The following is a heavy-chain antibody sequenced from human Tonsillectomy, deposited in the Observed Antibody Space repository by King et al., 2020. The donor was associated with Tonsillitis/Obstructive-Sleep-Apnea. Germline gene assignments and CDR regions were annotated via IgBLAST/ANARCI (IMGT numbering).Heavy chain of an antibody. V-gene: IGHV3-49*04. CDR1: GFTFGDYA. D-gene: IGHD3-3*01. J-gene: IGHJ3*02. CDR2: IRSKAYGGTT. Sequence: VQLVESGGGLVQPGRSLRLSCTASGFTFGDYAMSWVRQAPGKGLEWVGFIRSKAYGGTTEYAAPVKGRFTISRDDSKSIAYLQMNSLKTEDTAVYYCTRAQPASTIFGVVINYAFDIWGQGTMVTVSS. CDR3: TRAQPASTIFGVVINYAFDI.